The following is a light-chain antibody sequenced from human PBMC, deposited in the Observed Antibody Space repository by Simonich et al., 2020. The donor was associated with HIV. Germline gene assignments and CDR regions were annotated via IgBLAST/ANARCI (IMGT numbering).Light chain of an antibody. Sequence: QSALTQPPSASGSPGQSVTISCTVTSSDVCGYNYVSCYQLPPGNAPKLMIYDVSKRPSVVSNLFAGSKSGNTASLTISGLQAEDDADYYCSSYTSSSTLVFGGGTKLTVL. CDR2: DVS. CDR1: SSDVCGYNY. J-gene: IGLJ2*01. CDR3: SSYTSSSTLV. V-gene: IGLV2-14*01.